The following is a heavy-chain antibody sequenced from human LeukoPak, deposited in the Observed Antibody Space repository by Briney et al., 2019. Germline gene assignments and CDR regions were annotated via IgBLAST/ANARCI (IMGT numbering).Heavy chain of an antibody. CDR3: ARDGTDHLWFGELSLSYGMDV. CDR1: GFTFSSYG. Sequence: GRSLRLSCAASGFTFSSYGMHWVRQAPGKGLEWVSSISSSSSYIYYADSVKGRFTISRDNAKNSLYLQMNSLRAEDTAVYYCARDGTDHLWFGELSLSYGMDVWGQGTTVTVSS. D-gene: IGHD3-10*01. J-gene: IGHJ6*02. CDR2: ISSSSSYI. V-gene: IGHV3-21*01.